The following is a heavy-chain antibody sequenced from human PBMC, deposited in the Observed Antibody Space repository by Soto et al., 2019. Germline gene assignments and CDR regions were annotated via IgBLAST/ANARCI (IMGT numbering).Heavy chain of an antibody. J-gene: IGHJ4*02. CDR1: GFTFSSYG. Sequence: QVQLVESGGGVVQPGRSLRLSCAASGFTFSSYGMHWVRQAPGKGLEWVTVISYDGSNKYYADSVKGRITISRDNSKNTLYLQMNSLRAEDTAVYYCAKDSTGYFDYWGQGALVTVSS. CDR2: ISYDGSNK. CDR3: AKDSTGYFDY. V-gene: IGHV3-30*18.